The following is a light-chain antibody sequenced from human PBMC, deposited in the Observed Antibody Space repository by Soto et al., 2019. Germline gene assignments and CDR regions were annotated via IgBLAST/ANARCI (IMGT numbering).Light chain of an antibody. J-gene: IGLJ2*01. CDR1: SSNIGSNY. Sequence: QSVLTQPPSASGTPGQRVTISCSGSSSNIGSNYVYWYQQLPGTAPKLLFYRNNQRPSGVPDRFSGSKSDTSASLAISGLRSEDEADYYCAAWDDSLSGVVFGGGTKVTVL. CDR3: AAWDDSLSGVV. CDR2: RNN. V-gene: IGLV1-47*01.